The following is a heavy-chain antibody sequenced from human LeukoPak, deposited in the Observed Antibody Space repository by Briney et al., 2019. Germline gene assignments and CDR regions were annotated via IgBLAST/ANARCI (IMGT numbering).Heavy chain of an antibody. CDR3: AREGAPYYDSSGYYYAFDY. V-gene: IGHV3-33*01. Sequence: GGSLRLSCAASGFTFSSYGMHWVRQAPGKGLEWVAVIWYDGSNKYYADSVKGRLTISRDNSKNTLYLQMNSLRAEDTAVYYCAREGAPYYDSSGYYYAFDYWGQGTLVTVSS. CDR1: GFTFSSYG. CDR2: IWYDGSNK. D-gene: IGHD3-22*01. J-gene: IGHJ4*02.